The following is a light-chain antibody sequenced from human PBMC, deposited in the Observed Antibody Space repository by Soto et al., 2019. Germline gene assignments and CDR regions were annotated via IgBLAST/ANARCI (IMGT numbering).Light chain of an antibody. J-gene: IGKJ1*01. CDR2: KAS. CDR1: QNVGNW. CDR3: QQNNRYPWT. V-gene: IGKV1-5*03. Sequence: DIPMTQSPSTLSASVGDRVTITCRASQNVGNWLAWYQQQPGKAPKLLIYKASNLESGVPSRFSGGGSGTEFTLTISSLQPDDFATYYCQQNNRYPWTFGQGTKVEIK.